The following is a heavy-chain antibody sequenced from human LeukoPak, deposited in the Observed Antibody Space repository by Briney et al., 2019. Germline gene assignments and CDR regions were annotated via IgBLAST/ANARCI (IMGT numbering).Heavy chain of an antibody. Sequence: GGSLRLSCAGSGFTFNWFWMSWVRQAPGKGLEWVANIKEDGSEENYVDSVKGRFTISRDNAKNSLCLQMNSLRAEDTAVYYCAKYNWNYAFDMWGQGTMVTVSS. CDR3: AKYNWNYAFDM. CDR2: IKEDGSEE. V-gene: IGHV3-7*01. J-gene: IGHJ3*02. D-gene: IGHD1-7*01. CDR1: GFTFNWFW.